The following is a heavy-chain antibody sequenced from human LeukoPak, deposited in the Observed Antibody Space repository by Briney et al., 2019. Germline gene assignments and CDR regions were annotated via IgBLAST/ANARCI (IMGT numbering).Heavy chain of an antibody. V-gene: IGHV3-48*04. CDR3: ANCRGGGDCSPWGWDY. D-gene: IGHD2-21*02. Sequence: QAGGSLRLSCAASGFTFSSYSMNWVGQAPGKGREGVSYISGSGTTIYYADSVKGRFTISRDNAKNSLYLQMNSLRAEDTAVYYCANCRGGGDCSPWGWDYWGQGTLVTVSS. J-gene: IGHJ4*02. CDR1: GFTFSSYS. CDR2: ISGSGTTI.